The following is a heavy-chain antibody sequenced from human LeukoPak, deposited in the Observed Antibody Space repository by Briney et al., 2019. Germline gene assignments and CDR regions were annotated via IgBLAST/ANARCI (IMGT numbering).Heavy chain of an antibody. J-gene: IGHJ4*02. CDR3: AKGRTRYYDSSGYYTFDY. Sequence: GGSLRLSCAASGFTFSSYAMHWVRQAPGKGLEWVAVISYDGSNKYYADSVKGRFTISRDNSKNTLYLQMNSLRAEDTAVYYCAKGRTRYYDSSGYYTFDYWGQGTLVTVSS. CDR1: GFTFSSYA. CDR2: ISYDGSNK. V-gene: IGHV3-30*04. D-gene: IGHD3-22*01.